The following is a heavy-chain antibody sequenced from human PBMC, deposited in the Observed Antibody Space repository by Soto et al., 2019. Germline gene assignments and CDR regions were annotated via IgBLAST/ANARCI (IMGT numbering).Heavy chain of an antibody. Sequence: QVQLVQSGAEVRKPGASVTVSCRSSGDSFNDYYIHWVRQAPGQGFEWMGWINPNGGVTKYAQKFQGWVSMTRDTSIRTVYMPLRGLRSDDTAAYYCARESGGATATLDYYYFYMDVWGTGTTVTVSS. J-gene: IGHJ6*03. CDR2: INPNGGVT. V-gene: IGHV1-2*04. D-gene: IGHD5-12*01. CDR3: ARESGGATATLDYYYFYMDV. CDR1: GDSFNDYY.